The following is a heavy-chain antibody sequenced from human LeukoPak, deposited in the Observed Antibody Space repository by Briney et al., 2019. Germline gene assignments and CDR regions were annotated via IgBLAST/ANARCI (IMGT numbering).Heavy chain of an antibody. CDR2: INPSGGST. V-gene: IGHV1-46*01. D-gene: IGHD6-19*01. CDR1: GYTFTRYY. J-gene: IGHJ4*02. CDR3: ATGWILPGARRLDY. Sequence: ASVKVSCKASGYTFTRYYMYWVRQAPGQGLEWMGIINPSGGSTNYAQKFQGRVTMTRDTSISTAYMELSRLRSDDTAVYYCATGWILPGARRLDYWGQGTLVTVSS.